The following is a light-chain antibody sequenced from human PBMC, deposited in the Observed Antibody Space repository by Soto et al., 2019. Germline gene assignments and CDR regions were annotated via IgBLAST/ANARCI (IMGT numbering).Light chain of an antibody. V-gene: IGKV3-20*01. CDR2: GAS. CDR3: QQYGSSPPIT. CDR1: QSVSNSY. Sequence: EIVLTQSPGTLSLSPGERATLSCRASQSVSNSYLAWYQQKPGQAPRLLIYGASSRATGIPDRFSGSGSGTAFTLTISRLEPEDFAVYYGQQYGSSPPITFGQGTRLEIK. J-gene: IGKJ5*01.